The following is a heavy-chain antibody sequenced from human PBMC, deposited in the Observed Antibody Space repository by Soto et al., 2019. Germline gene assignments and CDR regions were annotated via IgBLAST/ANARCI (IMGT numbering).Heavy chain of an antibody. CDR2: MNPNSDNT. CDR1: GYTFTSYD. V-gene: IGHV1-8*01. CDR3: AREKSGYYDY. D-gene: IGHD3-3*01. J-gene: IGHJ4*02. Sequence: QVQLVQSGAEVKKPGASVKVSCKASGYTFTSYDINWVRQATGQGLEWMGWMNPNSDNTGYAQKFXGXAXMXXNTSISKAYMELSSLRSEDTAVYYCAREKSGYYDYWGQGTLVTVSS.